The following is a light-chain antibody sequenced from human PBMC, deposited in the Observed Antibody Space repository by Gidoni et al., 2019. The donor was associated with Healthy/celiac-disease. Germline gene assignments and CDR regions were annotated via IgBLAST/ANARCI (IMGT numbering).Light chain of an antibody. J-gene: IGKJ1*01. CDR2: AAS. V-gene: IGKV1-39*01. CDR1: QSISSY. Sequence: DSQMTQSPSSLSASVGDRVTITCRASQSISSYLNWYQQKPGKAPKLLIYAASSLQSGVPSRFSGSGSGTDFTLTISSLQPEDFATYYCQQSYSLTWTFGQGTKVEIK. CDR3: QQSYSLTWT.